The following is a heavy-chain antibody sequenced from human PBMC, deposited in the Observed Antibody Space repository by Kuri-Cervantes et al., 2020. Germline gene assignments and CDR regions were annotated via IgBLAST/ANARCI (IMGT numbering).Heavy chain of an antibody. Sequence: GGSLRLSCAASGFTFSSYWMHWVRQAPGKGLVWVSRINSDGSSTSYADSVKGRFTISRDNSKNTLHLQMNSLRAEDTAVYYCARPFYDILTGYPPGDDAFDIWGQGTMVTVSS. CDR1: GFTFSSYW. J-gene: IGHJ3*02. CDR2: INSDGSST. D-gene: IGHD3-9*01. V-gene: IGHV3-74*01. CDR3: ARPFYDILTGYPPGDDAFDI.